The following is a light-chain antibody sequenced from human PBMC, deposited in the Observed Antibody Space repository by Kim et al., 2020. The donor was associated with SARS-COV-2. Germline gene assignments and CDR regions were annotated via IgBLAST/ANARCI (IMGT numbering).Light chain of an antibody. J-gene: IGKJ2*03. V-gene: IGKV1-5*03. Sequence: ASVVGRVTITCRAIQSISSWLAWYQQKPGKAPKLLIYKTSSLESGVPSRYSGSGSGTEFTLTISSLQPDDFSTYYCQQYNSYSPYSFGQGTKLEI. CDR2: KTS. CDR1: QSISSW. CDR3: QQYNSYSPYS.